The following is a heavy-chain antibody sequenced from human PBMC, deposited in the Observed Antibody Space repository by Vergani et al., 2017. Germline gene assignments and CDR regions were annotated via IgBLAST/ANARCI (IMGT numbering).Heavy chain of an antibody. CDR2: IGTAGDT. CDR1: GFTFSTYD. V-gene: IGHV3-13*01. CDR3: ARRDSSSPALDY. J-gene: IGHJ4*02. Sequence: EVQLLESGGNLVQPGGSLRLSCAASGFTFSTYDMHWVRQATGKGLEWVSAIGTAGDTYYPGSVKGRFTISRENAKNSLYLQMNGLRAGETAVYYCARRDSSSPALDYWGQGTLVTVSS. D-gene: IGHD6-6*01.